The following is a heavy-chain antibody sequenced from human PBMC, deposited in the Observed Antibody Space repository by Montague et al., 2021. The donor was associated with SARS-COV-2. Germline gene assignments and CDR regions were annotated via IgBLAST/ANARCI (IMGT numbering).Heavy chain of an antibody. Sequence: PALVKPTQTLTLTCTFSGFSLTTSAMCVSWIRQPPGKALEWLARIDWDGDEYYSASLKSRLTITKDTSKDQVVLTMTNMDPADTATYYCARTQEINKSCRHYDRDVWGQGTTVTVSS. CDR2: IDWDGDE. V-gene: IGHV2-70*11. J-gene: IGHJ6*02. D-gene: IGHD2-15*01. CDR3: ARTQEINKSCRHYDRDV. CDR1: GFSLTTSAMC.